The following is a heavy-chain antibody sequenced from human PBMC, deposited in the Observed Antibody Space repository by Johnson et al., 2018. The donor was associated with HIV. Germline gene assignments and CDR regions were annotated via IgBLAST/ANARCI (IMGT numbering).Heavy chain of an antibody. J-gene: IGHJ3*01. D-gene: IGHD4-17*01. Sequence: VQLVESGGGLIQPGGSLRLSCVASGFTVSYNYMNWVRQAPGKGLEWVSVIYSGGNTFYADSVQGRFTISRDNSKNTLDLHMNRLRVEDTAVYYCARGYGDYSDFFDVWGQGTMVTVSS. CDR1: GFTVSYNY. CDR3: ARGYGDYSDFFDV. V-gene: IGHV3-53*01. CDR2: IYSGGNT.